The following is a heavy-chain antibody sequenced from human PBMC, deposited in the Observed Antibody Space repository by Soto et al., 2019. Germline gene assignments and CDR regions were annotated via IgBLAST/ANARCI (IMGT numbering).Heavy chain of an antibody. D-gene: IGHD4-17*01. CDR2: INPSGGST. J-gene: IGHJ4*02. V-gene: IGHV1-46*01. Sequence: ASVKVSFKASGYTFTSYYMHWVRQAPGQGLEWMGIINPSGGSTSYAQKFQGRVTMTRDTSTSTVYMELSSLRSEDTAVYYCVSAPKISGYGGNSGHYWGQGTLVTVSS. CDR1: GYTFTSYY. CDR3: VSAPKISGYGGNSGHY.